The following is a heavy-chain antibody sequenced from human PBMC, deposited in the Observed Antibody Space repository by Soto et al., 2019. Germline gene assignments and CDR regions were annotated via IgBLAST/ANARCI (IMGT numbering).Heavy chain of an antibody. Sequence: SETLSLTCTVSDDSSSNYKWSWIRQPPGKGLEWVASVYYGGPSYYNPSLNSRVTISVDTSNNQFSLKLSSVSAADTAVYYCARGPSGYSFDYWGQGTLVTVSS. V-gene: IGHV4-38-2*02. CDR2: VYYGGPS. CDR3: ARGPSGYSFDY. CDR1: DDSSSNYK. D-gene: IGHD7-27*01. J-gene: IGHJ4*02.